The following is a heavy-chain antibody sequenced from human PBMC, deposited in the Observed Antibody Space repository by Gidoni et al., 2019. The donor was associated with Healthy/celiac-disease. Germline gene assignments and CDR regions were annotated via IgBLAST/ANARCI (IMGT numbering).Heavy chain of an antibody. V-gene: IGHV3-21*01. J-gene: IGHJ4*02. CDR2: ISSSSSYI. Sequence: EVQLVESGGGLVKPGGSLSLSCAASGFTFSSYSMNWVRQAPGKGLGWVSSISSSSSYIYYADSVKGRFTISRDNAKNSLYLQMNSLRAEDTAVYYCARVGRYGGPFDYWGQGTLVTVSS. CDR1: GFTFSSYS. D-gene: IGHD4-17*01. CDR3: ARVGRYGGPFDY.